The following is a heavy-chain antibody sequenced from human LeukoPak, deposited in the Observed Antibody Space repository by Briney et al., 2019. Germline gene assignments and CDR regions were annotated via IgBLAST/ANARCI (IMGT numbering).Heavy chain of an antibody. V-gene: IGHV5-51*01. CDR1: GYRFTSYW. Sequence: GESLKISCKGSGYRFTSYWIGWVRQMPGKRLEWMGIIYPGDSDTRYSPSFQGQVTISADKSISTAYLQWSSLKASDTAMYYCARLPRYSSSQVYYYGMEVWGKGTTVTVSS. CDR3: ARLPRYSSSQVYYYGMEV. J-gene: IGHJ6*04. D-gene: IGHD6-13*01. CDR2: IYPGDSDT.